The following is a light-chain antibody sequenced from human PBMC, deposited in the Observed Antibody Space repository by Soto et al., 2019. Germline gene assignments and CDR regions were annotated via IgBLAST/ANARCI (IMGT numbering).Light chain of an antibody. Sequence: DTQMTHSTSSLSASVGDRITITSRASQSISTYLNWYQQKPGKAPKLLMHAASSLDRGVPSRFRGSGSGTEFSFNFTRLQPEDVATCYCQQYDDLPITFGQGTRLEIK. CDR2: AAS. CDR3: QQYDDLPIT. V-gene: IGKV1-33*01. CDR1: QSISTY. J-gene: IGKJ5*01.